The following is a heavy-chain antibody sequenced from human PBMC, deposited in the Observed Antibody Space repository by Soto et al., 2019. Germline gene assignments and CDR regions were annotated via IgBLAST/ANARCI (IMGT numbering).Heavy chain of an antibody. Sequence: QLQLQESGPGLVKPSENLSLTCTVSGGSISSSSITYYWGWIRQPPGKGPEWIGGIHSSGSAYYNPSLKSRVTVSIDVSKNEFSLKLSSVTAADTAVYYCARRPRAVAGMDNWFDPWGQGILVTVSS. D-gene: IGHD6-19*01. CDR2: IHSSGSA. V-gene: IGHV4-39*01. CDR1: GGSISSSSITYY. CDR3: ARRPRAVAGMDNWFDP. J-gene: IGHJ5*02.